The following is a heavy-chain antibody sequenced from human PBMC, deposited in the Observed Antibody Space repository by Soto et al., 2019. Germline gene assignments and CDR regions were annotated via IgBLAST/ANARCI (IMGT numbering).Heavy chain of an antibody. D-gene: IGHD3-16*02. CDR3: ARSTYGEGYTHFFAD. J-gene: IGHJ4*02. Sequence: QVQLQESGPGLVMPSQTLSLTCAVSGGSIGDINSYWTWLRPSPGRRAEWIGFIHNTGNTFYSPSLKRQLAISIDRPKSQVSLQLSAVTAADTAFYYCARSTYGEGYTHFFADWGQGPLVTVSS. CDR1: GGSIGDINSY. V-gene: IGHV4-30-4*01. CDR2: IHNTGNT.